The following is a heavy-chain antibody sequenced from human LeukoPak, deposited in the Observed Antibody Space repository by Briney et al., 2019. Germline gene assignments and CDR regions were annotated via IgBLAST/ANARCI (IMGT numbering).Heavy chain of an antibody. CDR2: INHSGST. J-gene: IGHJ4*02. D-gene: IGHD6-19*01. CDR3: ARGRLGSGWFETSGYFDY. Sequence: PSETLSLTCAVYGGSFSGYYWSWIRQPPGKGLEWIGEINHSGSTNYNPSLKSRVTISVDTSKNQFSLKLSSVTAADTAEYYCARGRLGSGWFETSGYFDYWGQGTLVTVSS. CDR1: GGSFSGYY. V-gene: IGHV4-34*01.